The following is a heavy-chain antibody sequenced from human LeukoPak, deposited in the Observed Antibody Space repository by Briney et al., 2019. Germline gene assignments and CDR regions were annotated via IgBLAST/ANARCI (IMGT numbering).Heavy chain of an antibody. CDR1: GGSFSAYY. V-gene: IGHV4-34*01. J-gene: IGHJ4*02. D-gene: IGHD5-12*01. CDR2: INHSGST. CDR3: ARGATSPGDY. Sequence: SETLSLTCAVYGGSFSAYYWSWIRQPPGKGLEWIGEINHSGSTNYNPSLKSRVTISVDTSKNQFSLKLSSVTAADTAVYYCARGATSPGDYWGQGTLVTVSS.